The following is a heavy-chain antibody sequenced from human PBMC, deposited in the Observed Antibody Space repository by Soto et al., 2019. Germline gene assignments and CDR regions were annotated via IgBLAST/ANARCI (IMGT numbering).Heavy chain of an antibody. CDR3: AKDPEASYNWFDP. Sequence: QVQFVQSGTEVKKPGASVKVSCKASGYTFTDYYMHWVRQAPGQGLEWMGWINPKTGGTKYTQNFQGRVTITRDTSISTAYMELSKLTSDDTAVYYCAKDPEASYNWFDPWGQGTLVTVSS. J-gene: IGHJ5*02. CDR2: INPKTGGT. CDR1: GYTFTDYY. V-gene: IGHV1-2*02.